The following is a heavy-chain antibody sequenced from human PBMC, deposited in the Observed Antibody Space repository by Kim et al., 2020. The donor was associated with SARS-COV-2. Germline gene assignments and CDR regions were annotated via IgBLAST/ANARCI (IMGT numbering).Heavy chain of an antibody. J-gene: IGHJ4*02. V-gene: IGHV3-33*01. Sequence: GGSLRLSCAASGFTFSSYGMLWVRQAPGKGLEWVAVMWYDGSNKYYADSVKGRFTISRDNSKNTLYLQMNSLRAEDTAVYYCARDTIIAVAGGFDYWGQGTLVTVSS. CDR1: GFTFSSYG. CDR2: MWYDGSNK. CDR3: ARDTIIAVAGGFDY. D-gene: IGHD6-19*01.